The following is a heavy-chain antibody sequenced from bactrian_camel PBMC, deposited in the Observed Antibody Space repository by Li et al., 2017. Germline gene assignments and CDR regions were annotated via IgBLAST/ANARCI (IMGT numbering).Heavy chain of an antibody. V-gene: IGHV3S31*01. CDR3: AAAEGVWVDYCTARIVHTDYRS. J-gene: IGHJ6*01. D-gene: IGHD3*01. Sequence: VQLVESGGGSVQAGGSLNLSCTTSGLTFSTYCVGWFRQRPGKEPEGVAAQRDAATYYADSVKGRFSISQDNANGTLYLQMNSLQPEDTAIYYCAAAEGVWVDYCTARIVHTDYRSWGQGTQVTVS. CDR2: QRDAAT. CDR1: GLTFSTYC.